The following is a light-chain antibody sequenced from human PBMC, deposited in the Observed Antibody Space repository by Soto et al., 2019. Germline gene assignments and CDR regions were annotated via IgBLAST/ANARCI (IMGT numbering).Light chain of an antibody. CDR3: QQLSTYPLT. CDR1: QSISSN. J-gene: IGKJ4*01. V-gene: IGKV3-15*01. CDR2: GAS. Sequence: EIVMTQSPATLSVSPGERATLSCRASQSISSNLAWYQQKPGQAPRLLIYGASTRATGIPARFSGSGSGTEFTLTISSLQPEDFATYYCQQLSTYPLTCGGGTK.